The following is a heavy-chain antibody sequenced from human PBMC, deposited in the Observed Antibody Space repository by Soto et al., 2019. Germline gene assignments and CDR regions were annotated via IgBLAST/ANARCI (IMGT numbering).Heavy chain of an antibody. CDR1: GGIFSTYA. V-gene: IGHV1-69*01. CDR3: ACGRDAYGSGNYYNRIDF. Sequence: QVQLVQSGAEVKKPGSSVKVSCKASGGIFSTYAISWLRQAPGQGLEWMGGIIPLFGTPNYAQRFQGRVTSSADESTSTAYMELSRLRSEDTAVYYCACGRDAYGSGNYYNRIDFWGQGTLVTVSS. CDR2: IIPLFGTP. D-gene: IGHD3-10*01. J-gene: IGHJ4*02.